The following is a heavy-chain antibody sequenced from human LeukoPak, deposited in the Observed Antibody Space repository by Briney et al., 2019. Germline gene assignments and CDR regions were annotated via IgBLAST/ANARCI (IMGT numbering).Heavy chain of an antibody. CDR3: ARRVGYYYDSSGYLDY. CDR1: GFTFSSYW. D-gene: IGHD3-22*01. J-gene: IGHJ4*02. V-gene: IGHV3-7*01. CDR2: IKQDGSEK. Sequence: GGSLRLSCAASGFTFSSYWMSWVRQAPGKGLEWVANIKQDGSEKYYVDSVKDRFTISRDNAKNSLYLQMNSLRAEDTAVYYCARRVGYYYDSSGYLDYWGQGTLVTVSS.